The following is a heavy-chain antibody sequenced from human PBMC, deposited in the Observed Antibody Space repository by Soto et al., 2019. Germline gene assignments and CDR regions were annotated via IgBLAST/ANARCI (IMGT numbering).Heavy chain of an antibody. CDR3: AKAFCRGGTCYFDY. D-gene: IGHD3-16*01. V-gene: IGHV3-33*06. CDR1: GFTFSNYY. CDR2: MWYDGSSS. Sequence: QVQLVESRGGVVQPGRSLRLSCAASGFTFSNYYMHWVRQAPGRGLEWLAVMWYDGSSSYSGDSVKDRFTISRDDSKSTLYLEMNSLRVEDTAMYNCAKAFCRGGTCYFDYWGQGTLVTVSS. J-gene: IGHJ4*02.